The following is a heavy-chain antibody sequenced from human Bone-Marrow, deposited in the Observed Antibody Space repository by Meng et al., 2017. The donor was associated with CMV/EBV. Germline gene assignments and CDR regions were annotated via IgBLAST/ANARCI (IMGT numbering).Heavy chain of an antibody. V-gene: IGHV3-21*01. CDR2: ISSSSSYI. Sequence: GESLKISCAASGFTFSSYSMNWVRQAPGKGLEWVSSISSSSSYIYYADSVKGRFTISRDNAKNSLYLQMNSLRAEDTAVYYCARDLTIFGGGDWGQGTLVTVSS. J-gene: IGHJ4*02. D-gene: IGHD3-3*01. CDR3: ARDLTIFGGGD. CDR1: GFTFSSYS.